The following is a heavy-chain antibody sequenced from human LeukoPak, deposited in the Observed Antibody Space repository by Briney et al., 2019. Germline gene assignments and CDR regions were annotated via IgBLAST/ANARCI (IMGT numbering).Heavy chain of an antibody. Sequence: PSETLSLTCTVSGGSISSSSYYWGWIRQPPGKGLEWIGSIYYSGSTYYNPSLKSRVTISVDTSKNQFSLKLNSVTATDTALYYCAREAIPGSSGFDYWGQGTLVTVSS. CDR2: IYYSGST. V-gene: IGHV4-39*07. CDR1: GGSISSSSYY. CDR3: AREAIPGSSGFDY. J-gene: IGHJ4*02. D-gene: IGHD3-22*01.